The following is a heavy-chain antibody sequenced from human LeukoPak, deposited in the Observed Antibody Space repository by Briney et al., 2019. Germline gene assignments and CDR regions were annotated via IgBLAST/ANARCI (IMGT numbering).Heavy chain of an antibody. CDR1: GYTFTSYG. Sequence: ASVKVSCKASGYTFTSYGISWVRQAPGQGLEWMGWISAYNGNTNYAQKLQGRVTMTTDTSTSTAYMELRSLRSDDTAVYYCARVRGLGYSSGWPLGYWGRGTLVTVSS. D-gene: IGHD6-19*01. CDR2: ISAYNGNT. V-gene: IGHV1-18*01. CDR3: ARVRGLGYSSGWPLGY. J-gene: IGHJ4*02.